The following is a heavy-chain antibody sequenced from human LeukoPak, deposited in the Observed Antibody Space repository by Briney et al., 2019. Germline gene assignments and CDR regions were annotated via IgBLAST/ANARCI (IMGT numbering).Heavy chain of an antibody. D-gene: IGHD4/OR15-4a*01. V-gene: IGHV4-59*08. Sequence: SETLSLTCTVSGGSISSYYWSWVRQPPGKGLEWIGYIYYSGTTNYNPSLKSRVTISVDTSKNQFSLKLSSVTAADTAVYYCARHYSDYGAFYFDYWGQGTLVTVSS. CDR1: GGSISSYY. CDR3: ARHYSDYGAFYFDY. J-gene: IGHJ4*02. CDR2: IYYSGTT.